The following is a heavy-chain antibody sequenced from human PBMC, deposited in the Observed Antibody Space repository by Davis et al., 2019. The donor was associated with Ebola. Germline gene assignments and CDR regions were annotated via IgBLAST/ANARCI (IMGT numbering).Heavy chain of an antibody. CDR2: IYSGGST. Sequence: GESLKISCAASGFTVSSNYMSWVRQAPGKGLEWVSVIYSGGSTHYADSVKGRFTISRDNSKNTLYLQMNSLRAEDTAVYYCAKADCSGGSCYGIDYWGQGTLVTVSS. CDR3: AKADCSGGSCYGIDY. J-gene: IGHJ4*02. D-gene: IGHD2-15*01. CDR1: GFTVSSNY. V-gene: IGHV3-53*01.